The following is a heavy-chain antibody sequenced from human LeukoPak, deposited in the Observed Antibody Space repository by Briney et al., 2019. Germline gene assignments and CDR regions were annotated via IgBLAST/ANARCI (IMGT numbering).Heavy chain of an antibody. CDR1: GYTLTGYY. CDR3: ARSYCSSTSCYGGWFDP. CDR2: INPNSGGT. J-gene: IGHJ5*02. D-gene: IGHD2-2*01. Sequence: ASVKVSCKASGYTLTGYYMHWVRQAPGQGLEWMGWINPNSGGTNYAQKFQGRVTMTRDTSISTAYMELSRLRSDDTAVYYCARSYCSSTSCYGGWFDPWGQGTLVTVSS. V-gene: IGHV1-2*02.